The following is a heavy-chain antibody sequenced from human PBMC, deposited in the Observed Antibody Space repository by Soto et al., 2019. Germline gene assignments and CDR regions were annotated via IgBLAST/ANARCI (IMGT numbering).Heavy chain of an antibody. CDR3: AKSAPMDAGDKYYYDF. D-gene: IGHD4-17*01. CDR1: GGTFSTFG. CDR2: IIPFFGTA. J-gene: IGHJ4*02. V-gene: IGHV1-69*13. Sequence: ASVKVSCKASGGTFSTFGISWVRQAPGQGLEWMGGIIPFFGTARYSQKFEDRITITADESTNTVYMDLRSLTSDDTAIYYCAKSAPMDAGDKYYYDFWGQGALVTVSS.